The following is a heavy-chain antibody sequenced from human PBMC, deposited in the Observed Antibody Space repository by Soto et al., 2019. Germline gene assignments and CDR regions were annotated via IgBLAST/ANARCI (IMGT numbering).Heavy chain of an antibody. CDR1: GFTFDDYA. CDR2: ISWNSNII. J-gene: IGHJ4*02. D-gene: IGHD2-15*01. V-gene: IGHV3-9*01. Sequence: DVQLVESGGGLVQPGRSLRLSCAASGFTFDDYAMHWVRRVPGKGLEWVSSISWNSNIIGYADSVKGRFTISRDNAKNSLYLQMNSLRPEATSLYYCAKGGPAGFCSGGRCYFDYWGQGTLVTVSS. CDR3: AKGGPAGFCSGGRCYFDY.